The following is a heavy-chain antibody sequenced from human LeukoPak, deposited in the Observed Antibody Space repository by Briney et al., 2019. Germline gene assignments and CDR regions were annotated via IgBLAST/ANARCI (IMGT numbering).Heavy chain of an antibody. CDR3: ARVGRLLWFGESNDAFDI. CDR1: GSSISSYY. J-gene: IGHJ3*02. CDR2: IYTSGST. Sequence: SQTLSLTCTVSGSSISSYYWSWIRQPAGKGLEWIGRIYTSGSTNYNPSLKSRVTMSVDTSKNQFSLKLSSVTAADTAVYYCARVGRLLWFGESNDAFDIWGQGTMVTVSS. D-gene: IGHD3-10*01. V-gene: IGHV4-4*07.